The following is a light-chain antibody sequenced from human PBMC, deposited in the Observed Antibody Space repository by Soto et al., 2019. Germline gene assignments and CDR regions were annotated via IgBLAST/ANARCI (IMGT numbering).Light chain of an antibody. J-gene: IGLJ1*01. CDR1: SSDVGGYNY. CDR2: EVS. CDR3: SSYTSSSTDV. V-gene: IGLV2-14*01. Sequence: QSALTQPASVSGSPGQSITNSCTGTSSDVGGYNYVSWYQQHPGKAPKLMIYEVSNRPSGVSNRFSGSKSGNTASLTISGLQAEDEADYYCSSYTSSSTDVFGTGTKLTVL.